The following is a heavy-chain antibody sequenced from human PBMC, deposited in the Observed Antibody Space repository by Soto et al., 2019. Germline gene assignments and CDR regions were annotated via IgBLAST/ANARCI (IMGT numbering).Heavy chain of an antibody. CDR2: IYYSGST. CDR3: ARGPGYCSSTSCHGDWFDP. CDR1: GGSISSSSYY. D-gene: IGHD2-2*01. Sequence: KTSETLSLTCTVSGGSISSSSYYWGWIRQPPGKGLEWIGSIYYSGSTYYNPSLKSRVTISVDTSKNQFSLKLSSVTAADTAVYYCARGPGYCSSTSCHGDWFDPWGQGTLVTVSS. J-gene: IGHJ5*02. V-gene: IGHV4-39*01.